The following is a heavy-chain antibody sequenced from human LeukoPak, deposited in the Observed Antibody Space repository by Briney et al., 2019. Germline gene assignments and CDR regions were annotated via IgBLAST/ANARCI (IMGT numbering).Heavy chain of an antibody. CDR3: ARDGDYSNFPPFDY. Sequence: GGSLRLSCAASGFTFTTYTMNWVRQAPGKGLEWISYISSSSGIVYYADSVKGRFTISRDSAKNSLYLQMNSLRVEDTAVYYCARDGDYSNFPPFDYWGQGTPVTVSS. J-gene: IGHJ4*02. CDR1: GFTFTTYT. CDR2: ISSSSGIV. D-gene: IGHD4-11*01. V-gene: IGHV3-48*01.